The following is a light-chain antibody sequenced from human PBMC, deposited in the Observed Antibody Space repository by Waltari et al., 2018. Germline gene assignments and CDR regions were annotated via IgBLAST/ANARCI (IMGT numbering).Light chain of an antibody. CDR2: LTH. V-gene: IGLV1-47*01. J-gene: IGLJ2*01. CDR3: ATRDEGPTVV. Sequence: QSVLTQPPSASGTPGQSVTISCSGSISNIGTHYVYWYQELPGTAPKLLIYLTHQRPSGVPDRFSASKSGTSASLAISGLRFEDEADYYGATRDEGPTVVFGGGTKLTVL. CDR1: ISNIGTHY.